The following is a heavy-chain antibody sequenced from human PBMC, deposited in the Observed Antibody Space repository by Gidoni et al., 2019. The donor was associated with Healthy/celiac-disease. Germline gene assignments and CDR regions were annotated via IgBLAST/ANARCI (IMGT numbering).Heavy chain of an antibody. CDR3: ARTYYYDSSGYGDAFDI. V-gene: IGHV4-31*03. Sequence: QVQLQESGPGLVKPSQTLSLTCTVSGGSISRGGYYWSWIRQHPGKGLEWIGYIYYSGSTYYNPSLKSRVTISVDTSKNQFSLKLSSVTAADTAVYYCARTYYYDSSGYGDAFDIWGQGTMVTVSS. D-gene: IGHD3-22*01. CDR2: IYYSGST. CDR1: GGSISRGGYY. J-gene: IGHJ3*02.